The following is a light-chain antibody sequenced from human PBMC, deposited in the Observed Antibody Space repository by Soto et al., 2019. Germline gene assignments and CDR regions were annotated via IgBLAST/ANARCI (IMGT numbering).Light chain of an antibody. CDR2: AVS. J-gene: IGKJ1*01. CDR3: RQTVQFTWT. V-gene: IGKV2D-29*01. Sequence: EIVMTQTPLSLSVTPGQPASISCKSSQSLVFSDGKTYLHWYVQRPGQPPQLLIYAVSKRFSGVPGRFSGSGSGTDFTLKISRVEAEDVGVYYCRQTVQFTWTFGQGTKVEIK. CDR1: QSLVFSDGKTY.